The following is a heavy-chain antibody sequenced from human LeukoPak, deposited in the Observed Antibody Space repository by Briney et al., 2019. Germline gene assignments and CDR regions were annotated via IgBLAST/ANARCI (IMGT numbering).Heavy chain of an antibody. Sequence: GASVKVSCTASGYTLTGHYMHWVRQATGQGLEWMGWMNPNSGNTGYAQKFQGRVTMTRNTSISTAYMELSSLRSEDTAVYYCARDAWFGELLRWFDPWGQGTLVTVSS. V-gene: IGHV1-8*02. J-gene: IGHJ5*02. CDR1: GYTLTGHY. CDR2: MNPNSGNT. D-gene: IGHD3-10*01. CDR3: ARDAWFGELLRWFDP.